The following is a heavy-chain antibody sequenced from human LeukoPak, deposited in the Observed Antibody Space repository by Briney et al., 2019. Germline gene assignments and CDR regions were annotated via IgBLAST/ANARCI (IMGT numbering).Heavy chain of an antibody. CDR2: IIPIFGTA. D-gene: IGHD2-2*01. CDR3: AREGFDYVVPAAIELYWFDP. Sequence: SVKVSCKASGGTFSSYAISWVRQAPGQGLEWMGGIIPIFGTANYAQKLQGRVTITADESTSTAYMELSSLRSEDTAVYYCAREGFDYVVPAAIELYWFDPWGQGTLVTVSS. CDR1: GGTFSSYA. V-gene: IGHV1-69*01. J-gene: IGHJ5*02.